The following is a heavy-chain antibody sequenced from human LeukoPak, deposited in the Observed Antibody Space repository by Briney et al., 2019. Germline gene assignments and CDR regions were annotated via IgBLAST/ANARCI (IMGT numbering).Heavy chain of an antibody. CDR1: GGTFSSYA. Sequence: SVKVSCKASGGTFSSYAISWVRQAPGQGLEWMGGIIPIFGTANHAQKFQGRVTITADESTSTAYMELSSLRAEDTAVYYCARVLRYCSGGNCYSGGLGYMDVWGKGTTVTISS. J-gene: IGHJ6*03. V-gene: IGHV1-69*13. CDR2: IIPIFGTA. D-gene: IGHD2-15*01. CDR3: ARVLRYCSGGNCYSGGLGYMDV.